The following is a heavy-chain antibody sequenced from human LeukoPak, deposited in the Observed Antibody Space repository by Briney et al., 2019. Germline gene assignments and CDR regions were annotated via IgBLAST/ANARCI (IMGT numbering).Heavy chain of an antibody. CDR3: ARNYDILTGYFDY. D-gene: IGHD3-9*01. Sequence: GGSLRLSCAASGFTFDDYAVHWVRQAPGKGLEWVSGISWNSGSIGYADSVKGRFTISRDNAKNSLYLQMNSLRAEDMALYYCARNYDILTGYFDYWGQGTLVTVSS. CDR1: GFTFDDYA. V-gene: IGHV3-9*03. J-gene: IGHJ4*02. CDR2: ISWNSGSI.